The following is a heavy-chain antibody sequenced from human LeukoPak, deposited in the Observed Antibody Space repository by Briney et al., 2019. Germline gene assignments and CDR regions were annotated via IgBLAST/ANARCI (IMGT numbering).Heavy chain of an antibody. Sequence: GGSLRLPCAASGFTFSTYAMSWVRQAPGKGLEWVSGISGTGGSTYYADSVRGRFTISRDNSKNTLYLQMNSLRAEDTAVYYCAREPHNYYDSSGYYNYFDYWGQGTLVTVSS. CDR1: GFTFSTYA. J-gene: IGHJ4*02. CDR3: AREPHNYYDSSGYYNYFDY. CDR2: ISGTGGST. V-gene: IGHV3-23*01. D-gene: IGHD3-22*01.